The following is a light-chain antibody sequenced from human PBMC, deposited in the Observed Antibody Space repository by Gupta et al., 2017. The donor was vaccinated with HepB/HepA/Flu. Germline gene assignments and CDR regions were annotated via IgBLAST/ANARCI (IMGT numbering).Light chain of an antibody. CDR1: QIIGSW. V-gene: IGKV1-5*03. Sequence: DIQMTQSPSTLSASVGDSVTVTCRASQIIGSWLAWYQLKTGKAPRLLISQTSTLASGVPSRFSGSASGTKFTLTISSLQPDDFGTFYCQQYNTFPWTFGQGTKVEIK. CDR2: QTS. CDR3: QQYNTFPWT. J-gene: IGKJ1*01.